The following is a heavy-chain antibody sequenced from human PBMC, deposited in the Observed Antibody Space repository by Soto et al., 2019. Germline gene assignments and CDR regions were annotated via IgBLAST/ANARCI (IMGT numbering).Heavy chain of an antibody. Sequence: EVQLVESGGGLVQPGRSLRLSCAASGFTFDDYAMHWVRQAPGKGLEWVSGISWNSGSIGYADSVKGRFTISRDNAKNXLYQQMNSLRAEDTALYYCAKGHYSSSLYAEYFQHWGQGTLVTVSS. J-gene: IGHJ1*01. CDR2: ISWNSGSI. CDR3: AKGHYSSSLYAEYFQH. V-gene: IGHV3-9*01. D-gene: IGHD6-6*01. CDR1: GFTFDDYA.